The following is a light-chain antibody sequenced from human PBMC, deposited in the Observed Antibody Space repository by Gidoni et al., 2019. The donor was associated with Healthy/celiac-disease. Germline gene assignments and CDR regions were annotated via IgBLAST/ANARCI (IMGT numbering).Light chain of an antibody. J-gene: IGLJ3*02. Sequence: QAVVTQEPSLTVSPGGTVTLTCGSSTGAATSGHYPYWFQHKPGQAPRTLSYDTSNKHSWTPARFSGSLLGGKAALTLSGAQPEDEAEYYCLLSYSGARVFGGGTKLTVL. V-gene: IGLV7-46*01. CDR3: LLSYSGARV. CDR2: DTS. CDR1: TGAATSGHY.